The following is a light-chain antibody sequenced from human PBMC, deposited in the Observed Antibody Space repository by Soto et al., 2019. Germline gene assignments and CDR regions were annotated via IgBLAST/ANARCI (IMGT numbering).Light chain of an antibody. CDR2: YAS. CDR3: LQYNDWPPIT. CDR1: QSVRNN. V-gene: IGKV3-15*01. Sequence: EIMMTQSPATLSVSPGESATLSCRASQSVRNNLAWYQHKPGQAPRLLIYYASTMATGIPARFSGSGSGTELTLTISSLQSEDFALYYCLQYNDWPPITFGQGTRQEIK. J-gene: IGKJ5*01.